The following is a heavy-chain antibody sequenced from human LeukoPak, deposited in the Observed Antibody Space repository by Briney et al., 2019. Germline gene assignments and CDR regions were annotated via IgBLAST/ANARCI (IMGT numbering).Heavy chain of an antibody. Sequence: GGSLRLSCAASGFTFSSYAMSWVRQAPGKGLEWVSAISGSGGSTYYADSVKGRFTISRDNSKNALYLQMNSLRAEDTAVYYCAKGRIQLWFIFNYWGQGTLVTVSS. V-gene: IGHV3-23*01. CDR3: AKGRIQLWFIFNY. CDR2: ISGSGGST. J-gene: IGHJ4*02. D-gene: IGHD5-18*01. CDR1: GFTFSSYA.